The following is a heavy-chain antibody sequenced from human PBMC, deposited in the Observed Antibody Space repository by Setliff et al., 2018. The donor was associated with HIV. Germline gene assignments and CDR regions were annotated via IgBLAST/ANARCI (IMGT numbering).Heavy chain of an antibody. J-gene: IGHJ4*02. D-gene: IGHD2-15*01. CDR2: FYSGGGT. CDR1: TGSISRYFYY. V-gene: IGHV4-39*01. CDR3: ARQRADCSGGSCYGY. Sequence: SETLSLTCTVSTGSISRYFYYWAWIRQPPGKGLEWIGSFYSGGGTSYNPSLNSRVTISVDTSKNQFSLKLRSVTAADTSMYYCARQRADCSGGSCYGYWGPGTLVTVSS.